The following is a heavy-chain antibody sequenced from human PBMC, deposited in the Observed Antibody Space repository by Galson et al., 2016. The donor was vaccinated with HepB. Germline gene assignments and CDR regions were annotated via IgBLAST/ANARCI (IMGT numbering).Heavy chain of an antibody. J-gene: IGHJ4*02. V-gene: IGHV3-23*01. CDR3: AKDPGRRFLEGSDY. CDR1: GFTFSTYA. D-gene: IGHD3-3*01. Sequence: SLRLSCAASGFTFSTYAVNWVRQAPGKGLEWVSGISDSGDRRFYADSVKGRFTISRDNSKKTLFLQMNSLRVEDTAMYYCAKDPGRRFLEGSDYWGQGTLVTVSS. CDR2: ISDSGDRR.